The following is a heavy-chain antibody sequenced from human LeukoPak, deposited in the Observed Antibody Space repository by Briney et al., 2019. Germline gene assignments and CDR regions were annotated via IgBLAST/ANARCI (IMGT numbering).Heavy chain of an antibody. CDR1: GFTFSSYW. CDR3: ARDTSWFGERGIDV. V-gene: IGHV3-30*03. J-gene: IGHJ6*02. Sequence: GGSLRLSCAASGFTFSSYWMSWVRQAPGKGLEWVAVISYDGSNKYYADSVKGRFTISRDNSKNTLYLQMNSLRAEDTAVYYCARDTSWFGERGIDVWGQGTTVTVSS. CDR2: ISYDGSNK. D-gene: IGHD3-10*01.